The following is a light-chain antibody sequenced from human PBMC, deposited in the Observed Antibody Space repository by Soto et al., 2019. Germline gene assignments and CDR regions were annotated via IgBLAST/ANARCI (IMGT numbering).Light chain of an antibody. J-gene: IGKJ1*01. CDR2: AAT. CDR1: QSISTY. V-gene: IGKV1-39*01. CDR3: QQSYSSFLT. Sequence: DIQMTQSPSSLSASVGARVTITCRASQSISTYLNWYQQTPGKAPKLLIYAATTLQSGVPSRFSGSGSGTDFTLTISSLQIEDFATYYCQQSYSSFLTFGQGTKVEVK.